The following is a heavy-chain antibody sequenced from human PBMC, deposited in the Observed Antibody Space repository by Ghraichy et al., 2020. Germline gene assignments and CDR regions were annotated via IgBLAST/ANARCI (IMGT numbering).Heavy chain of an antibody. CDR2: IYHSGST. J-gene: IGHJ6*02. V-gene: IGHV4-38-2*02. Sequence: SETLSLTCAVSGYSISSGYYWGWIRQPPGKGLEWIGSIYHSGSTYYNPSLKSRVTISVDTSKNQFSLKLSSVTAADTAVYYCARDSTYYDFWSGYYIYYYYYGMDVWGQGTTVTVSS. CDR3: ARDSTYYDFWSGYYIYYYYYGMDV. D-gene: IGHD3-3*01. CDR1: GYSISSGYY.